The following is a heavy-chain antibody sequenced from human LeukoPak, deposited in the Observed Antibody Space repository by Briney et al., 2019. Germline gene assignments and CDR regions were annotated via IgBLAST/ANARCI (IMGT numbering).Heavy chain of an antibody. CDR3: ARGQQLVRSADY. CDR1: GGSFSGYY. V-gene: IGHV4-34*01. D-gene: IGHD6-13*01. Sequence: SETLSLTCAVYGGSFSGYYWSWIRQPPGKGLEWIGEINHSGSTNYNPSLKSRVTISVDTSKNQFSLKLSSVTAADTAVYYCARGQQLVRSADYWGQGTLVTVSS. CDR2: INHSGST. J-gene: IGHJ4*02.